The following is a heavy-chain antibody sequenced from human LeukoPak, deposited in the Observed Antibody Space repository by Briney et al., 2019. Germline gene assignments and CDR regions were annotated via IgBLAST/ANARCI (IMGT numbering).Heavy chain of an antibody. D-gene: IGHD2-2*02. CDR3: ARDWSDCSSTSCYTVNWFDP. V-gene: IGHV4-4*07. J-gene: IGHJ5*02. CDR1: GGSTSSYY. Sequence: SETLSLTCTVSGGSTSSYYWSWIRQPAGKGLEWIGRIYTSGSTNYNPSLKSRVTMSVDTSKNQFSLKLSSVTAADTAVYYCARDWSDCSSTSCYTVNWFDPWGQGTLITVSS. CDR2: IYTSGST.